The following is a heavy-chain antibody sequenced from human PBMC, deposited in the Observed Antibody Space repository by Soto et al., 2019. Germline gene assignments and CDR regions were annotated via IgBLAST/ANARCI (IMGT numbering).Heavy chain of an antibody. CDR3: ARVPAAPTLDYYGMDV. D-gene: IGHD2-2*01. J-gene: IGHJ6*02. V-gene: IGHV1-2*04. CDR1: GYTFTGYY. Sequence: GASVKVSCKASGYTFTGYYMHWVRQAPGQGLEWMGWINPNSGGTNYAQKFQGWVTMTRDTSISTAYMELSRLRSDDTAVYYCARVPAAPTLDYYGMDVWGQGTTVTVSS. CDR2: INPNSGGT.